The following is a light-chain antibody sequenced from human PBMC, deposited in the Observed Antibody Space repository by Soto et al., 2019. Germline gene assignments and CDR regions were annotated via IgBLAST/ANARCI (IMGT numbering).Light chain of an antibody. CDR1: SSDVGGYNY. CDR2: DAS. Sequence: QSALTQPASVSGSPGQSITISCTGTSSDVGGYNYVSWYQQHPGKAPKLMIYDASNRPSGVSSRFSGSKSGNTASLTISGLQAEDEADYYCSSYTSSSPYVFGTGTKVTVL. J-gene: IGLJ1*01. CDR3: SSYTSSSPYV. V-gene: IGLV2-14*01.